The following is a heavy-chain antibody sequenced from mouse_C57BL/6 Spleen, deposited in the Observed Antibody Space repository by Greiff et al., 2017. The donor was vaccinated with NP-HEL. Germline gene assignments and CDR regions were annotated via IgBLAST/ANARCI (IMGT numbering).Heavy chain of an antibody. D-gene: IGHD2-5*01. V-gene: IGHV1-19*01. J-gene: IGHJ4*01. CDR2: INPYNGGT. CDR1: GYTFTDYY. CDR3: ARDYYSNYEGMDY. Sequence: EVQLQQSGPVLVKPGASVKMSCKASGYTFTDYYMNWVKQSHGKSLEWIGVINPYNGGTSYNQKFKGKATLTVDKSSSTAYMELNSLTSEDSAVYYCARDYYSNYEGMDYWGQGTSVTVSS.